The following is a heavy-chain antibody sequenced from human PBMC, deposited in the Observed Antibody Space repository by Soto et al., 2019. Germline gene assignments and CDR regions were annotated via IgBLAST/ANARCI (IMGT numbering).Heavy chain of an antibody. D-gene: IGHD6-13*01. CDR2: INPNSGGT. V-gene: IGHV1-2*04. Sequence: ASVKVSCKASGYTFTGYYRHWVRQAPGQGLEWMGWINPNSGGTNYAQKFQGWVTMTRDTSISTAYMELSRLRSDDTAVYYCARDLEPGYSSSWYGDAFDIWGQGTMVTVSS. J-gene: IGHJ3*02. CDR3: ARDLEPGYSSSWYGDAFDI. CDR1: GYTFTGYY.